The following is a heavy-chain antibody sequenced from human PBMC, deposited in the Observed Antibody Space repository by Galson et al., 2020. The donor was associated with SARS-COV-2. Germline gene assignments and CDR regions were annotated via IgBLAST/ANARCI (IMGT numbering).Heavy chain of an antibody. CDR1: RRTFSSYS. CDR2: TIPIFGTA. D-gene: IGHD7-27*01. Sequence: SSAKLSCPASRRTFSSYSTSWVRQTPGQGLEWIGGTIPIFGTANYAQKFHGRITITADQSTSTAYMELSSLKSEDTAVYYCARAAWGKDNWGIYYNYGMDAWGQGTTVTVSS. CDR3: ARAAWGKDNWGIYYNYGMDA. J-gene: IGHJ6*02. V-gene: IGHV1-69*01.